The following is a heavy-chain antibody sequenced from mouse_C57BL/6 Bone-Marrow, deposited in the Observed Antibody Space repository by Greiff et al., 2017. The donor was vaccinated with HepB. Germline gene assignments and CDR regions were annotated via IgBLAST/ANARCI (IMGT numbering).Heavy chain of an antibody. D-gene: IGHD3-1*01. Sequence: EVKLVESGGGLVKPGGSLKLSCAASGFTFSSYTMSWVRQTPEKRLEWVATISGGGGNTYYPDSVKGRFTISRDNAKNTLYLQMSSLRSEDTALYYCARHGARAMDDWGQGTSVTVSS. J-gene: IGHJ4*01. V-gene: IGHV5-9*01. CDR3: ARHGARAMDD. CDR1: GFTFSSYT. CDR2: ISGGGGNT.